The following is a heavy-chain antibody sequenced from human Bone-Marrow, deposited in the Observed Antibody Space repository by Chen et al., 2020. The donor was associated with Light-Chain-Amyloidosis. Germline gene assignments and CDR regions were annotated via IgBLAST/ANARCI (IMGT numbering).Heavy chain of an antibody. V-gene: IGHV5-51*01. Sequence: EVQLEQSGPEVKKPGESLKISCKGSGYTFPNYWIDWVRQMPGKGLEWMGVIYPDDSDARYSPSFEGQVTISADKSITTAYLQWRSLKASDTAMYYCARRRDGYNFDYWGQGTLVTVSS. CDR2: IYPDDSDA. CDR3: ARRRDGYNFDY. J-gene: IGHJ4*02. D-gene: IGHD5-12*01. CDR1: GYTFPNYW.